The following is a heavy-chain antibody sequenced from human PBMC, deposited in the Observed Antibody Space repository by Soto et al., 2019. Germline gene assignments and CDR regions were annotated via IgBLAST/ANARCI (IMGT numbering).Heavy chain of an antibody. CDR1: GGSISSSNW. Sequence: SETLSLTCAVSGGSISSSNWWSWVRQPPGKGLEWIGEINHSGSTNYNPSLKSRVTISVDKSKNQFSLKLSSVTAADTAVYYCARSGTMVRGVIFYYYYYMDVWGKGTTVTVSS. CDR3: ARSGTMVRGVIFYYYYYMDV. J-gene: IGHJ6*03. CDR2: INHSGST. D-gene: IGHD3-10*01. V-gene: IGHV4-4*02.